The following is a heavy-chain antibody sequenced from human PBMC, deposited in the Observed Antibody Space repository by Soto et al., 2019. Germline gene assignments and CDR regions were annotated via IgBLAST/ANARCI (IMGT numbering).Heavy chain of an antibody. CDR3: AAEDIVLIVYAFDY. D-gene: IGHD2-8*01. CDR1: GGSLSRGGSY. Sequence: QVQLQESGPGLVRPSQTLSLTCSVSGGSLSRGGSYWSGIRQPPGKGLEWIGYLYNSGTTSYNPSLKSRVTISADTSKNQFSLNLSSVTAADTAVYYCAAEDIVLIVYAFDYWGQGILVTVSS. V-gene: IGHV4-30-4*08. CDR2: LYNSGTT. J-gene: IGHJ4*02.